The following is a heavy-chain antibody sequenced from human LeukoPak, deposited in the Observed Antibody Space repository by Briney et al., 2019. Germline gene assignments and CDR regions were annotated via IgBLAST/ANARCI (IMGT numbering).Heavy chain of an antibody. D-gene: IGHD3-3*01. CDR3: ARGKNDFWSGYEPYDY. CDR1: GYTFTSYD. CDR2: MNPNSGNT. J-gene: IGHJ4*02. Sequence: ASVKVSCKASGYTFTSYDINWVRQATGQGLEWMGWMNPNSGNTGYAQKFQGRVTMTRNTSISTAYMELSSLRSEDTAVYYCARGKNDFWSGYEPYDYWGQGTLVTVS. V-gene: IGHV1-8*01.